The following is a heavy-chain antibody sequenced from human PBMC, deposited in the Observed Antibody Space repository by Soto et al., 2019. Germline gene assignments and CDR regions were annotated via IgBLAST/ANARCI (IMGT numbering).Heavy chain of an antibody. J-gene: IGHJ6*03. CDR3: ARRYYDFWSGYYYYYMDV. Sequence: PSETLSLTCTVSGGSISSSSYYWGWIRQPPGKGLEWIGSIYYSGSTYYNPSLKSRVTISVDTSKNQFSLKLSSVTAADTAVYYCARRYYDFWSGYYYYYMDVWGKGTTVTVS. CDR2: IYYSGST. V-gene: IGHV4-39*01. CDR1: GGSISSSSYY. D-gene: IGHD3-3*01.